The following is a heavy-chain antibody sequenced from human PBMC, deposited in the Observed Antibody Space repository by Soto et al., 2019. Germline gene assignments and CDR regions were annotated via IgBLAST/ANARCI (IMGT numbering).Heavy chain of an antibody. CDR1: GGTFSSYA. D-gene: IGHD4-4*01. V-gene: IGHV1-69*13. Sequence: GASVKVSCKASGGTFSSYAISWVRQAPGQGLEWMGGIIPIFGTANYAQKFQGRVTITADESTSTAYMELSSLRSEDTAVYYCASPPYSNYPLFYYYYGMDVWGQGTTVTVSS. J-gene: IGHJ6*02. CDR3: ASPPYSNYPLFYYYYGMDV. CDR2: IIPIFGTA.